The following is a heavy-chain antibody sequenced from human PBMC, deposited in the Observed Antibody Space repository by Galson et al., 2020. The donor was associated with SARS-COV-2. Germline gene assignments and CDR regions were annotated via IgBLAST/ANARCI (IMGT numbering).Heavy chain of an antibody. V-gene: IGHV1-8*01. Sequence: ASVKVSCKASGYTFTSYDINWVRQATGQGLEWMGWMNPNSGNTGYAQKFQGRVTMTRNTSISTAYMELSSLRSEDTAVYYCARVSPGRERYGMDVWGQGTTVTVSS. J-gene: IGHJ6*02. CDR2: MNPNSGNT. CDR1: GYTFTSYD. CDR3: ARVSPGRERYGMDV. D-gene: IGHD1-1*01.